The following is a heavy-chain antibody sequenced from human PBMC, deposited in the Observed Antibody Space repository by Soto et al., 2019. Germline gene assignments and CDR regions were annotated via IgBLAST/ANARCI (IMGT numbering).Heavy chain of an antibody. D-gene: IGHD6-6*01. CDR2: IFPGDSDT. V-gene: IGHV5-51*01. CDR3: ARRVGAHPYFDF. CDR1: GYIFANDW. J-gene: IGHJ4*02. Sequence: GESLKISCKGSGYIFANDWIAWVRQMPGKGLEWMGIIFPGDSDTRYSPSFQGQVTISADKSINTAYLQWSSLKASDTAVYYCARRVGAHPYFDFWGQGALVTVSS.